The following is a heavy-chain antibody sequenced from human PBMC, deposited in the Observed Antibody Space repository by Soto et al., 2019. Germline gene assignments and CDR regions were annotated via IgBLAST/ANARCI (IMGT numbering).Heavy chain of an antibody. D-gene: IGHD1-7*01. CDR3: VRRVSGNYDY. CDR2: ISSNGGTT. Sequence: EVQLAESGGGMVQPGGSLRLSCVASGFTFSSYDMHWVRQAPGKGLEYVSSISSNGGTTYYGNSVKGRFTISRDNSKNKLYLQVGSLRAEDMAVYYCVRRVSGNYDYWGQGTLVTVSS. J-gene: IGHJ4*02. CDR1: GFTFSSYD. V-gene: IGHV3-64*01.